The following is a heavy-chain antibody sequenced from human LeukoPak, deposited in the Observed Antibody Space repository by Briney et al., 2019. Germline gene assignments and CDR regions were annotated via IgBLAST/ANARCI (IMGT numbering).Heavy chain of an antibody. CDR1: GGSISSYY. J-gene: IGHJ4*02. Sequence: SETLSLTCTVSGGSISSYYWSWIRQPPGKGPEWIGYIDYSGSTKYNPSLKSRVTTSVDTSKNQFSLNLSSVTAADTAVYYCARHGGGYSFDYWGQGTLVTVSS. CDR2: IDYSGST. D-gene: IGHD5-24*01. CDR3: ARHGGGYSFDY. V-gene: IGHV4-59*08.